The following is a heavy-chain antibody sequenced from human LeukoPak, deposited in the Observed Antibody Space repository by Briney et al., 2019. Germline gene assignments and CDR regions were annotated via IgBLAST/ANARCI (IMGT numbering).Heavy chain of an antibody. J-gene: IGHJ6*03. V-gene: IGHV1-18*01. Sequence: ASVKVSCKASGYTFTSYGISWVRQAPGQGLEWMGWISAYNGNTNYAQKLQGRVTMTTDTSTSTAYMELRSLRSDDTAVYYCARDIPVDIVATTPPDYYYYYMDVWGKGTTVTVSS. CDR2: ISAYNGNT. CDR1: GYTFTSYG. D-gene: IGHD5-12*01. CDR3: ARDIPVDIVATTPPDYYYYYMDV.